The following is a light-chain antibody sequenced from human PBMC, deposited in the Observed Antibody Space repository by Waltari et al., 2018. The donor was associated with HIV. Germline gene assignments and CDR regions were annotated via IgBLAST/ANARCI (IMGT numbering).Light chain of an antibody. CDR2: DVN. Sequence: QSGLAQPASVSGSLGQTIAIFCTGSTADIAGDHRVSWYQQDTGKTPKLLMCDVNQRPSGFSECFSGSRSGHPVSLAISALLTDYESEYFCSSYASTTGHVVFGGGTRVTV. J-gene: IGLJ3*02. CDR3: SSYASTTGHVV. V-gene: IGLV2-14*03. CDR1: TADIAGDHR.